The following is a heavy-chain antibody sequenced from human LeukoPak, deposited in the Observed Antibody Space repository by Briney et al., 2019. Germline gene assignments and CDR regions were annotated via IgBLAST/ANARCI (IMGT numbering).Heavy chain of an antibody. J-gene: IGHJ4*02. D-gene: IGHD2-2*01. V-gene: IGHV4-4*07. CDR2: IYTSGST. CDR1: GGSISSYY. CDR3: ARSRGSGIVVPAAMPADPFDY. Sequence: SETLSLTCTVSGGSISSYYWSWIRQPAGKGLEWIGRIYTSGSTNYNPSLKSRVTMSVDTSKNQFSLKLSSVTAADTAVYYCARSRGSGIVVPAAMPADPFDYWGQGTLVTVSS.